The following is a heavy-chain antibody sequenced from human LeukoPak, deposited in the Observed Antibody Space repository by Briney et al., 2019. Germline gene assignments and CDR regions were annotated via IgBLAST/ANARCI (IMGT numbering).Heavy chain of an antibody. V-gene: IGHV3-33*08. CDR2: IWYDGSNK. D-gene: IGHD1-26*01. J-gene: IGHJ4*02. CDR3: AVREGASYSGRFDY. Sequence: PGMSLRLSCAASGFTFSSYGMHWVRQAPGKGLEWVAVIWYDGSNKYYADSMKGRLTISRDNTKNTLYLQMNSLRAEDTAVYFCAVREGASYSGRFDYWGQGTLVTVSS. CDR1: GFTFSSYG.